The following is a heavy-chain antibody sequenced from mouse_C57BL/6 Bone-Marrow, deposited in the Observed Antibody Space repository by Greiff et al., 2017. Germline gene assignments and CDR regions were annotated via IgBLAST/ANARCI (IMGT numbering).Heavy chain of an antibody. CDR1: GFTFSDYY. J-gene: IGHJ4*01. D-gene: IGHD1-1*01. V-gene: IGHV5-12*01. Sequence: EVMLVESGGGLVQPGGSLKLSCAASGFTFSDYYMYWVRQTPEKRLEWVAYISNGGGSTYYPDTVKGRFTISRDNAKNTLYLQMSRLQSEDTAMYYWARGGITTVVATGDYWGQGTSVTVSS. CDR2: ISNGGGST. CDR3: ARGGITTVVATGDY.